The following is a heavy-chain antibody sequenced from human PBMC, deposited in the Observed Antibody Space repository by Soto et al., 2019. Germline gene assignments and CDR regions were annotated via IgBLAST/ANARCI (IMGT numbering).Heavy chain of an antibody. J-gene: IGHJ4*02. D-gene: IGHD3-3*01. CDR2: ISYDGSNK. V-gene: IGHV3-30*18. CDR1: GFTFSSYG. Sequence: QVQLVESGGGVVQPGRSLRLSCAASGFTFSSYGMHWVRQAPGKGLEWVAVISYDGSNKYYADSVKGRFTISRDNSKNTLYLQMNSLRAEDTAVYYCAKWGEYDFWSGFIDYWGQVTLVTVSS. CDR3: AKWGEYDFWSGFIDY.